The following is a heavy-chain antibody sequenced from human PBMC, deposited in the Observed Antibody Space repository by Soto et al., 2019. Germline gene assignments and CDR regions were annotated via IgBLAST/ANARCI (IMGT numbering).Heavy chain of an antibody. CDR3: TRCGLRYHSIGYYLGIDGMDV. J-gene: IGHJ6*02. CDR1: GGTFNNYA. V-gene: IGHV1-69*12. Sequence: QVQLVQSGAEVKKPESSVRVSCKASGGTFNNYAITWVRQAPGQGLEWLGGTIPMFGTTNYAEKFQGRVTITADESTNTAYMERSSLRSEDTAIYYCTRCGLRYHSIGYYLGIDGMDVWGQGTTVIVSS. CDR2: TIPMFGTT. D-gene: IGHD3-22*01.